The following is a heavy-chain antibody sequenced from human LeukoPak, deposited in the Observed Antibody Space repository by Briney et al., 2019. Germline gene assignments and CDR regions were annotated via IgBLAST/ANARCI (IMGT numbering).Heavy chain of an antibody. D-gene: IGHD4-11*01. J-gene: IGHJ4*02. CDR2: IIPIFGTA. CDR3: ASCDCYSNYLFWYFDY. CDR1: GGTFSSYA. Sequence: AASVKVSCKASGGTFSSYAISWVRQAPGQGLEWMGGIIPIFGTANYAQKFQGRLTITEDESTSTAYMELSSLRSEDTAVYYCASCDCYSNYLFWYFDYWGQGPLVPVSS. V-gene: IGHV1-69*13.